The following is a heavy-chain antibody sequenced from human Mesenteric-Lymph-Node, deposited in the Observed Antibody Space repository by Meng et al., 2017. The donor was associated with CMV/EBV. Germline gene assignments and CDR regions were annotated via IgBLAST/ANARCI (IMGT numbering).Heavy chain of an antibody. J-gene: IGHJ4*02. Sequence: VSLLGLGGGLVQPGGSLRLSCAASGFNVRDKYMSWVRQAPGKGLEWVCIIYRGDNTYYIDSVKDRFTVSRDNSKNTMYLQMNSLRVEDTAVYYCTGDSVSNPNLDYWGQGTLVTVSS. CDR2: IYRGDNT. D-gene: IGHD3-10*01. V-gene: IGHV3-66*01. CDR1: GFNVRDKY. CDR3: TGDSVSNPNLDY.